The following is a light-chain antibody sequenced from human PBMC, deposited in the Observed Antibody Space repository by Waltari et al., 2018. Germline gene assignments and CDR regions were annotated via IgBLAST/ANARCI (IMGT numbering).Light chain of an antibody. J-gene: IGKJ4*01. CDR1: QTVKTTY. Sequence: EIVLTQSPGTLSFSPGERPTLSSRASQTVKTTYLAWYQQKPGQAPTLLIYDTSSRATGIPDRFSGSGSGTGFSLTISSMEPEDFAVYYCQQYDISPHTFGGGTKVETK. V-gene: IGKV3-20*01. CDR2: DTS. CDR3: QQYDISPHT.